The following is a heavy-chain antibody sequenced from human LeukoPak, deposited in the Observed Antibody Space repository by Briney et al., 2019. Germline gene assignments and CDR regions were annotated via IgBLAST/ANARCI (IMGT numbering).Heavy chain of an antibody. CDR1: GGTFSSCA. V-gene: IGHV1-3*01. D-gene: IGHD3-22*01. CDR3: AREEYYDSLDAFDI. Sequence: ASVKVSCKASGGTFSSCAISWVRQAPGQGLEWMGWINAGNGNTKYSQKFQGRVTITRDTSASTAYMELSSLRSEDTAVYYCAREEYYDSLDAFDIWGQGTMVTVSS. J-gene: IGHJ3*02. CDR2: INAGNGNT.